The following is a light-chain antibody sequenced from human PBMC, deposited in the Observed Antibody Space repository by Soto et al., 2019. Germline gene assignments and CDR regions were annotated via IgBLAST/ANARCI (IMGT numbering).Light chain of an antibody. Sequence: EVVLTQSPDTLSLSPGERATLSCRASQSVSRGYLAWYQQKPGQAPRLVIYGVSTRATGIPDRFSGSGSGTDFTLTITRLEPEDFAVFYCQHYDSLPITFGQGTRLEIK. V-gene: IGKV3-20*01. J-gene: IGKJ5*01. CDR3: QHYDSLPIT. CDR2: GVS. CDR1: QSVSRGY.